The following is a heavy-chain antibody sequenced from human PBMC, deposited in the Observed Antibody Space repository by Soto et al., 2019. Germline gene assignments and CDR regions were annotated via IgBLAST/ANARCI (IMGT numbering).Heavy chain of an antibody. CDR1: GGSFSGYY. J-gene: IGHJ4*02. CDR2: INHSGST. Sequence: QVQLQQWGAGLLKPSETLSLTCAVYGGSFSGYYWSWIRQPPGKGLEWIGEINHSGSTNYNPSLQRRVTISVATSKHQFSLKLSSVPAADTAVYYCARGIRGYSYGYEDYWGQGTLVTVSS. CDR3: ARGIRGYSYGYEDY. D-gene: IGHD5-18*01. V-gene: IGHV4-34*01.